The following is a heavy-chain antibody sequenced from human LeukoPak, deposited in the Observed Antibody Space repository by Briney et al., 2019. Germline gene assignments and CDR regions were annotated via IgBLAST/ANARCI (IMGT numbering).Heavy chain of an antibody. CDR2: IGGST. CDR3: ARVRDGYNDAYDI. V-gene: IGHV1-46*01. CDR1: GYTFSSYY. Sequence: GASVKVSCKAFGYTFSSYYIHWVRQAPGQGLEWMGIIGGSTNYAQKFQGRVTMTRDTSTSTVYMELSSLRSEDTAVYYCARVRDGYNDAYDIWGQGTMVTVHS. D-gene: IGHD5-24*01. J-gene: IGHJ3*02.